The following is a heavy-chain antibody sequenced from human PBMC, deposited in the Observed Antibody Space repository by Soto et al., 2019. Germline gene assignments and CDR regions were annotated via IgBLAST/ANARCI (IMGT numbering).Heavy chain of an antibody. J-gene: IGHJ6*02. V-gene: IGHV3-30*18. CDR2: ISYDGSNK. D-gene: IGHD3-22*01. CDR1: GFTFSSYG. CDR3: AKTLSDYYDSSGYTPSYYGMDV. Sequence: QVQLVESGGGVVQPGRSLRLSCAASGFTFSSYGMHWVRQAPGKGLEWVAVISYDGSNKYYADSVKGRFTISRDNSKNSLYLQMNRLRAEDTAVYYCAKTLSDYYDSSGYTPSYYGMDVWGQGTTVTVSS.